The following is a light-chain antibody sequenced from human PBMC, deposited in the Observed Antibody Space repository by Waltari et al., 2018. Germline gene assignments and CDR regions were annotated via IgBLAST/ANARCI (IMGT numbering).Light chain of an antibody. CDR3: TSYTAKTLL. CDR2: EVT. CDR1: TSDVGGDHF. J-gene: IGLJ2*01. V-gene: IGLV2-14*03. Sequence: QSALTQPASVSGSPGQSITISCTGVTSDVGGDHFIPWYQQHPGEAPRLILYEVTIRPSGVSNRFSGSKSGTTASLTISGLQAEDEASYYCTSYTAKTLLFGGGTKLTVL.